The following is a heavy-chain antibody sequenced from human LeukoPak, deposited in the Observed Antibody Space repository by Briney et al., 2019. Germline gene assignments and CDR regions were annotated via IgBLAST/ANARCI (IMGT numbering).Heavy chain of an antibody. D-gene: IGHD3-9*01. CDR2: ISGGSTSI. CDR3: VRGGNSGYLWNAFDI. J-gene: IGHJ3*02. CDR1: GFSFSSYE. Sequence: PGGSLRLSCAASGFSFSSYEMNWVRQPLGKGLEWVSYISGGSTSIYYADSVKGRFTISRDNARNSLYLQMNSLRADDTTVYYCVRGGNSGYLWNAFDIWGQGTMVTASS. V-gene: IGHV3-48*03.